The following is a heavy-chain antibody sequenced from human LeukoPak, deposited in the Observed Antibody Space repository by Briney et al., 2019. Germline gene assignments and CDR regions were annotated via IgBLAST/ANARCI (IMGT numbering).Heavy chain of an antibody. CDR1: GGSISSSSYY. CDR3: ARSPTTEKYYYDSSGQYYFDY. D-gene: IGHD3-22*01. V-gene: IGHV4-39*07. J-gene: IGHJ4*02. CDR2: IYYSGST. Sequence: SETLSLTCTVSGGSISSSSYYWGWIRQPPGKGLEWIGSIYYSGSTYYNPSLKSRVTISVDTSKNQFSLKLSSVTAADTAVYYCARSPTTEKYYYDSSGQYYFDYWGQGTLVTVSS.